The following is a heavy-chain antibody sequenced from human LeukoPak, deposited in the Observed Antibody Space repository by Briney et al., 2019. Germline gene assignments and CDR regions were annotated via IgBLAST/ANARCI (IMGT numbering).Heavy chain of an antibody. D-gene: IGHD4-17*01. J-gene: IGHJ4*02. CDR1: GGSISSSSYY. CDR2: IYYSGST. Sequence: SETLSLTCTVSGGSISSSSYYWGWIRQPPGKGLEWIGSIYYSGSTYYNPSLKSRVTISVDTSKNQFSLKLSSVTAADTAVYYCARQAFSYGRPFDYWGQGTLVTVSS. CDR3: ARQAFSYGRPFDY. V-gene: IGHV4-39*01.